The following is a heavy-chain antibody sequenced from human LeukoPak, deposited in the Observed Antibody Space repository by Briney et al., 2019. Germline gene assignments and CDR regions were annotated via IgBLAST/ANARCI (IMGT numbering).Heavy chain of an antibody. D-gene: IGHD1-20*01. CDR1: GFTFSSYA. V-gene: IGHV3-23*01. Sequence: QAGGSLRLSCAASGFTFSSYAMSWVRQAPGKGLEWVSAISGSGGSTYYADSVKGRFTISRDNSKNTLYLQMNSLRAKDTAVYYCAKTNWNDGEGFDYWGQGTLVTVSS. CDR2: ISGSGGST. J-gene: IGHJ4*02. CDR3: AKTNWNDGEGFDY.